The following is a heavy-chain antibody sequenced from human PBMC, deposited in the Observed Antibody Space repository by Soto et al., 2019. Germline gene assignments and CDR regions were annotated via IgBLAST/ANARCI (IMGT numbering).Heavy chain of an antibody. Sequence: SETLSLTCAFYGGSFSGYYWSWIRQPPGKGLEWIGEINHSGSTNYNPSLKSRVTISVDTSKNQFSLKLSSVTAADTAVYYCARGAGIAAAGMVDYYYGMDVWGQGTTVTVSS. V-gene: IGHV4-34*01. D-gene: IGHD6-13*01. CDR1: GGSFSGYY. CDR3: ARGAGIAAAGMVDYYYGMDV. CDR2: INHSGST. J-gene: IGHJ6*02.